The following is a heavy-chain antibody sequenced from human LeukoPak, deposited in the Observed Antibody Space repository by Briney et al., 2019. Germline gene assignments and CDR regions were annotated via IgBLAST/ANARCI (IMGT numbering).Heavy chain of an antibody. Sequence: SETLSLTCTVSGGSISSYYWSWTRQPPGKALEGSGYIYYSGSTNYNPSLKSRVTMSVDTSQNQFSLNLSSVTAADTAVYYCARESYDILTGYGGFDYWGQGTLVTVSS. D-gene: IGHD3-9*01. CDR1: GGSISSYY. CDR3: ARESYDILTGYGGFDY. V-gene: IGHV4-59*01. CDR2: IYYSGST. J-gene: IGHJ4*02.